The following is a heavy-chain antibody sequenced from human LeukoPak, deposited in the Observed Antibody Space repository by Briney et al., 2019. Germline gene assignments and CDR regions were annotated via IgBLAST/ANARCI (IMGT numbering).Heavy chain of an antibody. V-gene: IGHV4-39*07. J-gene: IGHJ6*03. CDR3: ASLQGYCSGNRCPSSANYYYYMDV. CDR1: GGSIRSNYY. Sequence: SETLSLTCTVSGGSIRSNYYWGWIRQPPGKGLEWIGSIYYSGNSYYNPSLKSRVTMSIDTSKNRFSLKVNSVTAADTAVYYCASLQGYCSGNRCPSSANYYYYMDVWGKGTTVTVSS. CDR2: IYYSGNS. D-gene: IGHD2-15*01.